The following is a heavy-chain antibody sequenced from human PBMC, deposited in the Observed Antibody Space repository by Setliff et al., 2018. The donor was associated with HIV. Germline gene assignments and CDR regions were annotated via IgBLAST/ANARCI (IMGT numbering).Heavy chain of an antibody. CDR1: GYTFTTYG. D-gene: IGHD3-10*01. V-gene: IGHV1-18*04. CDR3: SRSGVPPYYYYGMDV. CDR2: INSSNGNT. Sequence: ASVKVSCKASGYTFTTYGVNWVRQAPGQGLEWMGWINSSNGNTKFAQKFQGRVTMTTDTSTTTAFMELRSLKADDTGIYYCSRSGVPPYYYYGMDVWGQGTTVTVSS. J-gene: IGHJ6*02.